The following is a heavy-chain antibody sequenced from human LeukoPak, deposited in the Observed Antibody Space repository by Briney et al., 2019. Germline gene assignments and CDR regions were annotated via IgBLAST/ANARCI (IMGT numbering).Heavy chain of an antibody. CDR2: IYTSGST. V-gene: IGHV4-4*07. J-gene: IGHJ3*01. CDR1: GGSISSYY. D-gene: IGHD3-22*01. Sequence: PSETLSLTCTVSGGSISSYYWSRIRQPAGKGLEWIGRIYTSGSTNYNPSLKSRVTMSVDTSKNQFSLKLSSVTAADTAVYYCARDKFPEWDYYDSSGYHDAFDVWGQGTMVTVSS. CDR3: ARDKFPEWDYYDSSGYHDAFDV.